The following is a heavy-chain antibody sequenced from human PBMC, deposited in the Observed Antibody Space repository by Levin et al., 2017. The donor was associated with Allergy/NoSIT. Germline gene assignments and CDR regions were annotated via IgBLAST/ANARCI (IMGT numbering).Heavy chain of an antibody. CDR3: ARDKGGDYMDV. J-gene: IGHJ6*03. CDR2: IYTSGST. Sequence: SETLSLICTVSGGSISSGSYYWTWIRQPAGTGLEWIGRIYTSGSTNYNPSLKSRVTISLDTSKNQFSLELNSVTAADTAVYYCARDKGGDYMDVWGTGTTVTVSS. D-gene: IGHD4-17*01. CDR1: GGSISSGSYY. V-gene: IGHV4-61*02.